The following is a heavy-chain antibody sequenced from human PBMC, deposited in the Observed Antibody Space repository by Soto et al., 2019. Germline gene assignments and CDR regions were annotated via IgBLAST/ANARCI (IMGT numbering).Heavy chain of an antibody. V-gene: IGHV3-23*01. D-gene: IGHD6-6*01. CDR2: ISGSGGST. J-gene: IGHJ3*02. CDR3: AKDQGAARRNDAFDI. Sequence: SGGSLRLSCAASGFTFSSYAMSWVRQAPGKGLEWVSAISGSGGSTYYADSVKGRFTISRDNSKNMLYLQMNSLRAEDTAVYYCAKDQGAARRNDAFDIWGQGTMVTVSS. CDR1: GFTFSSYA.